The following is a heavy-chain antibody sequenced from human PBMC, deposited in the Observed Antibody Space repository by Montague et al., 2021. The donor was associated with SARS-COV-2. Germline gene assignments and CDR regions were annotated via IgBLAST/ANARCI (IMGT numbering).Heavy chain of an antibody. CDR1: GFTFSSYA. CDR2: ISGSDDTT. D-gene: IGHD2-2*01. CDR3: AKGFTSWPRGLFDY. J-gene: IGHJ4*02. V-gene: IGHV3-23*01. Sequence: SLRLSCAASGFTFSSYAMSWVRQAPGKGLEWVSSISGSDDTTYYADSVKGRFTISRDSSKNTLYLQMNSLRVEETAVYYCAKGFTSWPRGLFDYWGQGSLVTVSS.